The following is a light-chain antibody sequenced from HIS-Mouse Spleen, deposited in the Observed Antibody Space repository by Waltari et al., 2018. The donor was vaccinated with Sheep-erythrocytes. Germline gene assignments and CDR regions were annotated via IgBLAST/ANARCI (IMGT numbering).Light chain of an antibody. V-gene: IGLV2-11*01. J-gene: IGLJ3*02. CDR3: CSYAGSYTWV. CDR1: STDGGGYTH. Sequence: QSALTQPRQVSGSPGQSVTISCTGTSTDGGGYTHVSWYQQHPGKPPILMIYDVSKRPSGVPDRFSGSKSGNTASLTISGLQAEDEADYYCCSYAGSYTWVFGGGTKLTVL. CDR2: DVS.